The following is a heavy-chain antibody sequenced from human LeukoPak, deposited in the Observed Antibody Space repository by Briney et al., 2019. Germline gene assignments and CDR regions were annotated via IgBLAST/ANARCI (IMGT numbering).Heavy chain of an antibody. CDR2: IYYSGST. CDR1: GGSISSSSYY. D-gene: IGHD6-13*01. Sequence: SETLSLTCTVSGGSISSSSYYWGWIRQPPGKGLEWIGSIYYSGSTYYNPSLKSRVTVSVDTSKNQFSLKLTSVTAADAAVYYCARLGGRAAAGTSLDYWGQGNLVIVSS. V-gene: IGHV4-39*01. CDR3: ARLGGRAAAGTSLDY. J-gene: IGHJ4*02.